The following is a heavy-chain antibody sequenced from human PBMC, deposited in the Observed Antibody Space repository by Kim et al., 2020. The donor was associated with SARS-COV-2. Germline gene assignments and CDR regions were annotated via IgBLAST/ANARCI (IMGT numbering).Heavy chain of an antibody. V-gene: IGHV4-4*02. CDR3: ARDRDILTGYYTH. Sequence: SETLSLTCAVSGGSISSSNWWSWVRQPPGKGLEWIGEIYHSGSTNYNPSLKSRVTISVDKSKNQFSLKLSSVTAADTAVYYCARDRDILTGYYTHWGQGTLVTVSS. CDR1: GGSISSSNW. D-gene: IGHD3-9*01. J-gene: IGHJ4*02. CDR2: IYHSGST.